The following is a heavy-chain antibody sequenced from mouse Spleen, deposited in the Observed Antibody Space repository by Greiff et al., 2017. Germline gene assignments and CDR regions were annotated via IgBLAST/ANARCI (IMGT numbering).Heavy chain of an antibody. J-gene: IGHJ1*03. CDR3: ANYYGSSPYWYFDV. V-gene: IGHV1-55*01. CDR1: GYTFTSYW. Sequence: VQLQQPGAELVKPGASVKMSCKASGYTFTSYWITWVKQRPGQGLEWIGDIYPGSGSTNYNEKFKSKATLTVDTSSSTAYMQLSSLTSEDSAVYYCANYYGSSPYWYFDVWGTGTTVTVSS. CDR2: IYPGSGST. D-gene: IGHD1-1*01.